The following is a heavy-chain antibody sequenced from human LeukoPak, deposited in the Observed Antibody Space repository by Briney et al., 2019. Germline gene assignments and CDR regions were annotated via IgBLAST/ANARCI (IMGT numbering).Heavy chain of an antibody. D-gene: IGHD5-12*01. Sequence: GGSLRLSCAASGFTFSSYWMHWVRQAPGKGLAWVSLINTDGSTTTYADSVKGRFTISRDNAKNTLSLQMNSLRAEDTAVYYCATGYRDYGVGYWGQGTLVTVSS. V-gene: IGHV3-74*01. J-gene: IGHJ4*02. CDR2: INTDGSTT. CDR1: GFTFSSYW. CDR3: ATGYRDYGVGY.